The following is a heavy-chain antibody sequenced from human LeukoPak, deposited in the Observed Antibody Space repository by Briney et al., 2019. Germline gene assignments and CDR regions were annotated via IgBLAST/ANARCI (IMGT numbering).Heavy chain of an antibody. CDR2: IYYSGST. V-gene: IGHV4-59*01. J-gene: IGHJ6*03. CDR1: GGSINSNY. D-gene: IGHD6-13*01. Sequence: SETLSLTCTVSGGSINSNYWSWIRQPPGKGLEWIGYIYYSGSTNYNPSLQSRVTISVDTSKNQFSLRLRSVTAADTAVYYCALYRSSRDYYYYYMDVWGKGTTVTVSS. CDR3: ALYRSSRDYYYYYMDV.